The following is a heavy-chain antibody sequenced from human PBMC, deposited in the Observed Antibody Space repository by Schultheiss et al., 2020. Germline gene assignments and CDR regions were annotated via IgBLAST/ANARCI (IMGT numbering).Heavy chain of an antibody. Sequence: GGSLRLSCAASGFTFSNAWMSWVRQVPGKGLEWVSTISASGAYIYYTDSVKGRFTISRDNAEKSLYLQMNSLRAEDTAVYSCARGSRSCGSTSCHLNWFDPWGQGTLVTVSS. V-gene: IGHV3-21*01. CDR3: ARGSRSCGSTSCHLNWFDP. D-gene: IGHD2-2*01. CDR2: ISASGAYI. CDR1: GFTFSNAW. J-gene: IGHJ5*02.